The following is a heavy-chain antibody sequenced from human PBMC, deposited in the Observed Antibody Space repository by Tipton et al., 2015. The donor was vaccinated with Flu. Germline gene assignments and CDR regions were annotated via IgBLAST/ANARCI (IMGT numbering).Heavy chain of an antibody. Sequence: QLVQSGPEVKKPGASVKVSCKASGYTFTGYFMHWVRQAPGQGLEWMGWVNPNNGRTDYVQKFQGRITLTRETSISTAYMELSRLTSDDTAVYYCAVISVATSGSSVYFDSWGQGTLVTVSS. CDR2: VNPNNGRT. CDR3: AVISVATSGSSVYFDS. CDR1: GYTFTGYF. V-gene: IGHV1-2*02. D-gene: IGHD6-19*01. J-gene: IGHJ4*02.